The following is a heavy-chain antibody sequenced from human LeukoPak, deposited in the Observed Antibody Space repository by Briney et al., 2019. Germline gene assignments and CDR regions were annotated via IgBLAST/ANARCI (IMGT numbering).Heavy chain of an antibody. J-gene: IGHJ4*02. CDR3: AKVRTVTDYYFDY. CDR2: ISYDGSNK. CDR1: GFTFSSYG. D-gene: IGHD4-17*01. Sequence: GGSLRLSCAASGFTFSSYGMHWVRQAPGKGLEWVAVISYDGSNKYYADSVKGRFTISRDNSKNTLYLQMNSLRAEDTAVYYCAKVRTVTDYYFDYWGQGTLVTVSS. V-gene: IGHV3-30*18.